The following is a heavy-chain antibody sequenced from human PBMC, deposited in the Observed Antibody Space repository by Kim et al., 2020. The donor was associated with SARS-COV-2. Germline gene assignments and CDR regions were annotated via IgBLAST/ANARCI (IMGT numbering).Heavy chain of an antibody. CDR3: ARDHRVGYYDFWSGYYFP. Sequence: SETLSLTCTVSGGSISSSSYYWGWIRQPPGKGLEWIGSIYYSGSTYYNPSLKSRVTISVDTSKNQFSLKLSSVTAADTAVYYCARDHRVGYYDFWSGYYFPWGQGTLVTVSS. CDR2: IYYSGST. J-gene: IGHJ4*02. CDR1: GGSISSSSYY. D-gene: IGHD3-3*01. V-gene: IGHV4-39*07.